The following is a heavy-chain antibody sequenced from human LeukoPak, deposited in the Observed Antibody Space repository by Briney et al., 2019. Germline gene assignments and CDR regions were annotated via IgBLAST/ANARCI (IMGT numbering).Heavy chain of an antibody. D-gene: IGHD5-18*01. J-gene: IGHJ4*02. CDR1: GFTFSSYA. Sequence: PGGSLRLSCAAFGFTFSSYAMHWVRQAPGKGLEWVAVIWYDGSNKYYADSVKGRFTISRDNSKNTLYLQMNSLRAEDTAVYYCATSGYSYGLTYPFDYWGQGTLVTVSS. CDR3: ATSGYSYGLTYPFDY. V-gene: IGHV3-33*01. CDR2: IWYDGSNK.